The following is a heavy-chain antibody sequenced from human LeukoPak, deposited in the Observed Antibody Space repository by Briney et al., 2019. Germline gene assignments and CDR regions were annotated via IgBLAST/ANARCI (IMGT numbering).Heavy chain of an antibody. Sequence: GGSLRLSCAASGFTFSSYAMSWVRQAPGKGLEWVSAISGSGGSTYYADSVKGRFTISRDNSKNTLYLQMNSLRAEDTAVYYCASSTYYCDSSGYYHPGSYYYYGMDVWGQGTTVTVSS. CDR2: ISGSGGST. J-gene: IGHJ6*02. CDR3: ASSTYYCDSSGYYHPGSYYYYGMDV. D-gene: IGHD3-22*01. CDR1: GFTFSSYA. V-gene: IGHV3-23*01.